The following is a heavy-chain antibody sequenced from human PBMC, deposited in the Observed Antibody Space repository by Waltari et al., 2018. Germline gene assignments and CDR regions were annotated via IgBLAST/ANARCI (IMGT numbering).Heavy chain of an antibody. CDR3: AINGGSTRYYYYYMDV. CDR1: GGTFSSYA. CDR2: IIPICGTA. D-gene: IGHD3-10*01. J-gene: IGHJ6*03. Sequence: QVQLVQSGAEVKKPGSSVKVSCKASGGTFSSYAISWVRQAPGQGLEWMGGIIPICGTANYAQKFQGRVTITTDESTSTAYMELSSLRSEDTAVYYCAINGGSTRYYYYYMDVWGKGTTVTVSS. V-gene: IGHV1-69*05.